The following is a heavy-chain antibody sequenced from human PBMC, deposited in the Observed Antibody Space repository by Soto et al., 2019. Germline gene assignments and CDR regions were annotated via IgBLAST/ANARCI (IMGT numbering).Heavy chain of an antibody. Sequence: VQLVESGGGLVKPGGSLRLSCAASGFTFSSYSMNWVRQAPGKGLEWVSSISSSSSYIYYADSVKGRFTISRDNAKNSLYLQMNSLRAEDTAVYYCARDLIVVVTGSYWGQGTLVTVSS. CDR3: ARDLIVVVTGSY. CDR2: ISSSSSYI. J-gene: IGHJ4*02. CDR1: GFTFSSYS. V-gene: IGHV3-21*01. D-gene: IGHD2-21*02.